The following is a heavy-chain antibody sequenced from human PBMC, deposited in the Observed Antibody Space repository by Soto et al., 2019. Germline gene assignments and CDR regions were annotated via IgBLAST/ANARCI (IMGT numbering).Heavy chain of an antibody. CDR2: IIPILGIA. Sequence: QVQLVQSGAEVKKPGSSVKVSCKASGGTFSSYTISWVRQAPGQGLEWMGRIIPILGIANYAQKFQGRVTITEDKSTRTAYMELSSLRSEDTAVYYCASAPIYCSGGSCLDYWGQGTLVTVSS. J-gene: IGHJ4*02. CDR1: GGTFSSYT. D-gene: IGHD2-15*01. CDR3: ASAPIYCSGGSCLDY. V-gene: IGHV1-69*02.